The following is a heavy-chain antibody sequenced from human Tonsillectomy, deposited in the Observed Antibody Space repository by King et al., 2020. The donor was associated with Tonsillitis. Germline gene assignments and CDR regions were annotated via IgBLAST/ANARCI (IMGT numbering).Heavy chain of an antibody. CDR1: GFTFNIYW. J-gene: IGHJ4*02. D-gene: IGHD6-6*01. Sequence: QLVQSGGGLVQPGGSLRLSCAASGFTFNIYWMNWVRQAPGKGLEWVANIDQDGSEKYYVDSVKGRFTISRDNAKNSLYLQMNSLRAEDTAVYYCARPSWGSSAEFDCWGQGTLVSASP. CDR3: ARPSWGSSAEFDC. V-gene: IGHV3-7*01. CDR2: IDQDGSEK.